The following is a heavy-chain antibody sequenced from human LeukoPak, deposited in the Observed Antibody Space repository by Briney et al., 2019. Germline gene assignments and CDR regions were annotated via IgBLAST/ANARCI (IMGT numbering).Heavy chain of an antibody. CDR3: AKSSDGYGQYYYYYMDV. CDR1: GFSLSSYG. J-gene: IGHJ6*03. D-gene: IGHD5-18*01. CDR2: IRYDGSNK. V-gene: IGHV3-30*02. Sequence: SGGSLRLSCAASGFSLSSYGMHWVRQAPAKGLEWEAFIRYDGSNKHYADSVKGRFTISRDNSKNTLYLQMNSLRAEDTAVYYCAKSSDGYGQYYYYYMDVWGKGTTVTISS.